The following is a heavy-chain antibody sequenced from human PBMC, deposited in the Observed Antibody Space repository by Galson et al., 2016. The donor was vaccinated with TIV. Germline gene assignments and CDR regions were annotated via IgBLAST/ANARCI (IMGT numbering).Heavy chain of an antibody. D-gene: IGHD3/OR15-3a*01. CDR2: ISGTGEIT. V-gene: IGHV3-23*01. CDR3: AKYLWTYVWSTFDN. Sequence: CAASGFTFNNYAMTWVRQAPGKGLEWVSTISGTGEITVYADSVRGHFIISRDNSKNTLYLQMNNLRAEDTAVYYCAKYLWTYVWSTFDNWGQGTPVTVSS. CDR1: GFTFNNYA. J-gene: IGHJ4*02.